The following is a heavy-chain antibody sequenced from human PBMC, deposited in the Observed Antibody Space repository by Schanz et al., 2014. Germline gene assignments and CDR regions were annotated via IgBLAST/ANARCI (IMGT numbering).Heavy chain of an antibody. CDR3: ARGGPAYYFDD. V-gene: IGHV3-48*01. Sequence: EVQLLESGGGLVEPGGSLRLSCTASGFTFSSSSMNWVRQAPGKGLEWVSYISSASSTINYADSVKGRFTISRDNSKNTVYIQMNSLRAEDTAVYYCARGGPAYYFDDWGQGTLVTVSS. CDR1: GFTFSSSS. CDR2: ISSASSTI. J-gene: IGHJ4*02.